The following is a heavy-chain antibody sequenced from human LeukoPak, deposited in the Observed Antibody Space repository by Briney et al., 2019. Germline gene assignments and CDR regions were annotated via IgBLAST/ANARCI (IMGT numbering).Heavy chain of an antibody. J-gene: IGHJ4*02. CDR2: ISPYNGNT. CDR3: ARHFCGSGTYYHFDY. V-gene: IGHV1-18*01. D-gene: IGHD3-10*01. CDR1: GYTFTSYG. Sequence: ASVKVSCKASGYTFTSYGISWVRQAPGQGPEWMGWISPYNGNTNYAQKLQGRAIMTTDTSTSTAYMELRSLRPDDTAVYYCARHFCGSGTYYHFDYWGQGTLVTVSS.